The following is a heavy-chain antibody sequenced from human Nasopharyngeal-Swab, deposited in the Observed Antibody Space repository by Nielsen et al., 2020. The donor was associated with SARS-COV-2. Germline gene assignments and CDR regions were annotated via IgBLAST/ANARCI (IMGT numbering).Heavy chain of an antibody. Sequence: GESLKISCAASGFTFGTYSMNWVRQAPGKGLEWVSSISSSSTYICYADSVKGRFTISRDNAKNSLYLQMNSLRAEDTAVYYCAGAYGSGSYFALDLWGQGTMVTVSS. D-gene: IGHD3-10*01. CDR3: AGAYGSGSYFALDL. J-gene: IGHJ3*01. CDR2: ISSSSTYI. V-gene: IGHV3-21*01. CDR1: GFTFGTYS.